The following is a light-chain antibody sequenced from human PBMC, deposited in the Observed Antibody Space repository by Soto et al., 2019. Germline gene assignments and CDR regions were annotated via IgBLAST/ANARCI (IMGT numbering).Light chain of an antibody. Sequence: EIVLTQSPATLSLSPGERATLSCRASQSVSSYLAWYQQKPGQAPRLLIYDASNRATGIPARFSGSGSGTDFTLTISRLEPEDFALYYCQQYGSSPSGTFGQGTKVEIK. CDR1: QSVSSY. CDR2: DAS. J-gene: IGKJ1*01. V-gene: IGKV3-20*01. CDR3: QQYGSSPSGT.